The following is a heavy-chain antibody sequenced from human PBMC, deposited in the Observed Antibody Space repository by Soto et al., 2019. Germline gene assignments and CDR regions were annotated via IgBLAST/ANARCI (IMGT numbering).Heavy chain of an antibody. J-gene: IGHJ6*02. CDR2: INHSGST. D-gene: IGHD2-15*01. CDR1: GGSFSGYY. CDR3: ARVYCSGGSCYSYYYYGMDV. V-gene: IGHV4-34*01. Sequence: SETLSLTCAVYGGSFSGYYWSWIRQPPGKGLEWIGEINHSGSTNYNPSLKSRVTISVDTSKNQFSLKLSSVTAADTAVYYCARVYCSGGSCYSYYYYGMDVWGQGTTVTVSS.